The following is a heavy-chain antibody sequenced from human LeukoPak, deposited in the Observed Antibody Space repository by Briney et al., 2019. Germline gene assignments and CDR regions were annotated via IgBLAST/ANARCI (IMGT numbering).Heavy chain of an antibody. CDR2: ISGSGGST. Sequence: GGSLRLSCAASGFTFSSSAMSWVRQAPGKGLEWVSAISGSGGSTYYADSVKGRFTISRDNSKNTLYLQMNSLRAEDTAVYYCAKGWHCSGGSCYSVLTAMGPFDYWGQGTLVTVSS. CDR3: AKGWHCSGGSCYSVLTAMGPFDY. J-gene: IGHJ4*02. CDR1: GFTFSSSA. V-gene: IGHV3-23*01. D-gene: IGHD2-15*01.